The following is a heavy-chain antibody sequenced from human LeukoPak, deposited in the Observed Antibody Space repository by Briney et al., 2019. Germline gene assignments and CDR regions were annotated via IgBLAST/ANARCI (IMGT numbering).Heavy chain of an antibody. CDR1: GFTFSNAW. D-gene: IGHD3-22*01. CDR2: IKSKTNGGETT. J-gene: IGHJ4*02. CDR3: ATSSIGYTYARY. V-gene: IGHV3-15*01. Sequence: PGGSLRLSCAASGFTFSNAWMSWVRQAPGRGLEWVGRIKSKTNGGETTDYAAPVEGRFTIFRDDSKNMLYLQMHSLETEDTALYYCATSSIGYTYARYWGQGTLVTVSS.